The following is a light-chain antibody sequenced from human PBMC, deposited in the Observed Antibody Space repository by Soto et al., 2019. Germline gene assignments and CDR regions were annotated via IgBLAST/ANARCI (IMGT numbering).Light chain of an antibody. J-gene: IGKJ1*01. CDR1: QSVSNNY. CDR2: GAS. CDR3: QQYNSYS. V-gene: IGKV3-20*01. Sequence: EIVLTQSPGTLSLSPGERATLSCRASQSVSNNYLAWYQQKPGQAPRLLIYGASNRATGIPDRFSGSGSGTDFTLTISRLEPEDFATYYCQQYNSYSFGQGTKVDIK.